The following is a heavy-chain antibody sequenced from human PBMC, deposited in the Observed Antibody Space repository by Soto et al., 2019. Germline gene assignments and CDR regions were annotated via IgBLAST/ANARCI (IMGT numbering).Heavy chain of an antibody. CDR1: GFTFSSYA. J-gene: IGHJ6*02. D-gene: IGHD2-2*01. CDR2: ISYDGSNK. V-gene: IGHV3-30-3*01. CDR3: GRVPPPEVVPAAIDDFYYYYYGMDV. Sequence: GGSLRLSCAASGFTFSSYAMHWVRQAPGKGLEWVAVISYDGSNKYYADSVKGRFTISRDNSKNTLYLQMNSLRAEDTAVYYCGRVPPPEVVPAAIDDFYYYYYGMDVWGQGTTVTVSS.